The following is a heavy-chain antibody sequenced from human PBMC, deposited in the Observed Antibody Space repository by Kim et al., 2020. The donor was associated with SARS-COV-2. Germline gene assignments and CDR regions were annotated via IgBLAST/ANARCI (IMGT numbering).Heavy chain of an antibody. CDR1: GFTFSSYW. CDR3: ASGPVAAAAYYYYDMDV. Sequence: GGSLRLSCAASGFTFSSYWMHWVRQAPGKGLVWVSRINSDGSSTSYADSVKGRFTISRDNAMNTLYLQMNSLRAEDTAVYYCASGPVAAAAYYYYDMDVWGQGTTVTVSS. V-gene: IGHV3-74*01. CDR2: INSDGSST. J-gene: IGHJ6*02. D-gene: IGHD6-13*01.